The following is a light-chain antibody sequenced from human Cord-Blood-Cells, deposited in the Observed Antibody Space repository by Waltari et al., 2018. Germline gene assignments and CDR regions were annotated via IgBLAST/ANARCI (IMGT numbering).Light chain of an antibody. CDR3: QQSYSTPYT. CDR1: QSISSY. Sequence: DIEMTQPPSSLSASVGDRVTITFRASQSISSYLNWYQQKPWKAPKLLIYAASSLQSGVPSRFSGSGSGTDFTLTISSLQPEDFATYYCQQSYSTPYTFGQGTKLEIK. V-gene: IGKV1-39*01. J-gene: IGKJ2*01. CDR2: AAS.